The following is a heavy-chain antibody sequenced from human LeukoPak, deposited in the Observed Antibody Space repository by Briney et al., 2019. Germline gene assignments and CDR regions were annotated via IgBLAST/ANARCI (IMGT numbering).Heavy chain of an antibody. CDR3: ARNEGVLYYYDSSGYYLDY. Sequence: GASVKVSCKASGYTFTGYYMHWVRQAPGQGLEWMGWINPNSGGTNYAQKFQGRVTMTRDTSISTAYMGLSRLRSDDTAVYYCARNEGVLYYYDSSGYYLDYWGQGTLVTVSS. D-gene: IGHD3-22*01. CDR1: GYTFTGYY. V-gene: IGHV1-2*02. J-gene: IGHJ4*02. CDR2: INPNSGGT.